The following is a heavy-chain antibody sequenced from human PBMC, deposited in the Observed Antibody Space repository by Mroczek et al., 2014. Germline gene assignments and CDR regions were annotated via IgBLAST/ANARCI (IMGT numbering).Heavy chain of an antibody. Sequence: QVQLVQSGGGVVQPGRSLRLSCAASGFTFSSYAMHWVRQAPGKGLEWVAVISYDGSNKYYADSVKGRFTISRDNSKNTLYLQMNSLRAEDTAVYYCARESNDYGGNSFDYWGQGTLVTVSS. J-gene: IGHJ4*02. D-gene: IGHD4-23*01. CDR2: ISYDGSNK. CDR3: ARESNDYGGNSFDY. CDR1: GFTFSSYA. V-gene: IGHV3-30-3*01.